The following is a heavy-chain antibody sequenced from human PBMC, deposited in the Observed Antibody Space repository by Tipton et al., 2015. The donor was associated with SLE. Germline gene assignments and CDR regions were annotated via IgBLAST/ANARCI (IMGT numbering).Heavy chain of an antibody. CDR1: GGSINIRNYY. Sequence: TLSLTCIVSGGSINIRNYYWGWIRQPPGKGLEWIGYIYYRGSTSYNPSLKSRVSISLDTSKNQFALRLSSVTAADTGVYYCARTGAYSNFYYYYYMDVWGEGTTVTVSS. D-gene: IGHD4-11*01. CDR3: ARTGAYSNFYYYYYMDV. CDR2: IYYRGST. V-gene: IGHV4-61*05. J-gene: IGHJ6*03.